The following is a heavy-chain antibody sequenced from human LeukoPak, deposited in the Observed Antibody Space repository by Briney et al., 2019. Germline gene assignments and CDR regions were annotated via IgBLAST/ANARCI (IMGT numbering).Heavy chain of an antibody. D-gene: IGHD6-13*01. J-gene: IGHJ4*02. Sequence: PGGSLRLSCAASGFTFSSYWMHWVRQAPGKGPVWVSRINNDGSGTTYADSVKGRFTISRDDAKNTLYLQMNSLRAEDTAVYHCAKDKYSPVRSMSEAAYYFDFWGPGTLVTVSS. CDR1: GFTFSSYW. CDR3: AKDKYSPVRSMSEAAYYFDF. CDR2: INNDGSGT. V-gene: IGHV3-74*01.